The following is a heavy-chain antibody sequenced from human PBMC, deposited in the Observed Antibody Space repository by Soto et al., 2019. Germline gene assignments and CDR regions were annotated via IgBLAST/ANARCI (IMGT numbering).Heavy chain of an antibody. V-gene: IGHV4-34*01. CDR2: INHSGST. CDR3: ARGPRVYHDFWSGYYTDVSRGFDP. D-gene: IGHD3-3*01. Sequence: SETLSLTCAVYGGSFSCYYWSWIRQPPGKGLEWIGEINHSGSTNYKPSLKSRVTISVDTSKNKFSLKLSSVTAADTAVYYCARGPRVYHDFWSGYYTDVSRGFDPWGQGTLVT. J-gene: IGHJ5*02. CDR1: GGSFSCYY.